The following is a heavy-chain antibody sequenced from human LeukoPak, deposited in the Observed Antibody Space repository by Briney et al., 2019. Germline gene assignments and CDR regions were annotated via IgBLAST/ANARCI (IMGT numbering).Heavy chain of an antibody. V-gene: IGHV1-8*01. CDR1: GYTFTSYD. CDR2: MNPNSGNT. J-gene: IGHJ4*02. CDR3: ARGYRVVPAAINY. Sequence: ASVKVSCKASGYTFTSYDINGGRQATGQGLEGMGWMNPNSGNTGYAQKFQGRVTMTRNTSISTAYMELSSLRSEDTAVYYCARGYRVVPAAINYWGQGTLVTVSS. D-gene: IGHD2-2*01.